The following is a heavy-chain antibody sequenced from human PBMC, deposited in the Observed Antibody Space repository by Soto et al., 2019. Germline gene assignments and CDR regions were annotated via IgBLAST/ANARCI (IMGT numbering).Heavy chain of an antibody. J-gene: IGHJ4*02. CDR2: ISAYNGNT. Sequence: ASVKVSCKASGYTFTSYGISWVRQAPGQGLEWMGWISAYNGNTNYAQKLQGRVTMTTDTSTSTAYMELRSLRSDDTAVYYCARRGPRSTVTTLSDYWGQGTLVTVSS. CDR1: GYTFTSYG. V-gene: IGHV1-18*01. CDR3: ARRGPRSTVTTLSDY. D-gene: IGHD4-17*01.